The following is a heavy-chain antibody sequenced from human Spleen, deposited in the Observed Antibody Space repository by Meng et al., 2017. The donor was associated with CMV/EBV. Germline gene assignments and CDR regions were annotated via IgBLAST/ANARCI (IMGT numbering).Heavy chain of an antibody. CDR1: GGSVSGVSYH. J-gene: IGHJ4*02. CDR2: IYNSGST. Sequence: GSLRLSCTVSGGSVSGVSYHWNWIRQPPGKGLEWIGYIYNSGSTNYNPSPTSRVTISLDTSKNQFSLRVTSVTAADTAVYYCARGAGPDVWGQGTLVTVSS. CDR3: ARGAGPDV. V-gene: IGHV4-61*01.